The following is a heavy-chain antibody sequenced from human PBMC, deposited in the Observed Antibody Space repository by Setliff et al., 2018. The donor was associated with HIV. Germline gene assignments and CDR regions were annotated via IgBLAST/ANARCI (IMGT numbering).Heavy chain of an antibody. CDR3: ASGMRWDTAMGDAFDI. CDR1: GYTFTGYY. Sequence: ASVKVSCKASGYTFTGYYMHWVRQAPGQGLEWMGRINPNSGGTKYAQKFQGRVTMTRDTSISTAYMELRSLKFDDTAVYFCASGMRWDTAMGDAFDIWGQGTMVTVSS. V-gene: IGHV1-2*06. CDR2: INPNSGGT. D-gene: IGHD5-18*01. J-gene: IGHJ3*02.